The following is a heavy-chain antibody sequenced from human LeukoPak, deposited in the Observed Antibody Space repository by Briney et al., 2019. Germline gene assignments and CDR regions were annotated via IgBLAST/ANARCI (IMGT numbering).Heavy chain of an antibody. V-gene: IGHV3-53*01. CDR1: GFVVSNNH. D-gene: IGHD5-24*01. CDR3: AKGGNYDGNYYAAWFFDV. Sequence: GGSLTLSCEITGFVVSNNHMTWVRQAPGKGLEWVALIYVGGHTCHADSVKGRFAISSDNAKNTLYLHMNSLRAEDTAVYYCAKGGNYDGNYYAAWFFDVWGRGTRVTVSS. J-gene: IGHJ2*01. CDR2: IYVGGHT.